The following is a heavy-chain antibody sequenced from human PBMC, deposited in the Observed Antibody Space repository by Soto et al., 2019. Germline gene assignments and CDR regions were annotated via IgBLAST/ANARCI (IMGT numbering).Heavy chain of an antibody. CDR2: ISDSGGST. V-gene: IGHV3-23*01. D-gene: IGHD3-16*01. CDR3: AKRLGFNGDDWFDS. CDR1: GFTFSSYT. J-gene: IGHJ5*01. Sequence: GGSLRLSCAASGFTFSSYTMSWVRQAPGKGLEWVSAISDSGGSTYYADSVKGRFTISRDNSKNTLYLQMNSLRADDTAVYYCAKRLGFNGDDWFDSWGQGTLVTVSS.